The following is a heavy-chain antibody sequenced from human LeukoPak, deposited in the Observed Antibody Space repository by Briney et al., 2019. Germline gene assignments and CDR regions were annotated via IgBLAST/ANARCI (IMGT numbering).Heavy chain of an antibody. CDR3: ARDKTAGLDY. V-gene: IGHV3-30-3*01. Sequence: GGSLRLSCAASGFTFSSYAMHWVRQAPGKGLEWVAVLSDDGSNKYYADSVKGRFTISRDNFKNTLYLQMNSLRAEDTAVYYYARDKTAGLDYWGQGPLVTVSS. CDR2: LSDDGSNK. J-gene: IGHJ4*02. CDR1: GFTFSSYA. D-gene: IGHD2-21*02.